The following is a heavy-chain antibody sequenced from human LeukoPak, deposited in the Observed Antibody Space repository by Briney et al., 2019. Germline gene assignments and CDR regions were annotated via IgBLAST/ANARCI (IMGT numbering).Heavy chain of an antibody. CDR1: GFTFSTYG. J-gene: IGHJ1*01. Sequence: GGSLRLSCAASGFTFSTYGMHWVRQAPGKGLEWVAVISYDGSNKYYADSVKGRFTISRDSSKNTLYLQMGSLRAEDTAVYYCAKESDDSSGAQHWGQGTLVSVSS. D-gene: IGHD3-22*01. CDR3: AKESDDSSGAQH. CDR2: ISYDGSNK. V-gene: IGHV3-30*18.